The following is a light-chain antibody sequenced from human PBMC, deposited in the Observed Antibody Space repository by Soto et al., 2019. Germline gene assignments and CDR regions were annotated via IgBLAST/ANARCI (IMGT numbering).Light chain of an antibody. CDR1: TANIGNNF. CDR3: VAWDDSLRGLV. V-gene: IGLV1-47*02. CDR2: SNN. J-gene: IGLJ1*01. Sequence: QSLLTEPPSWSGTPGQRVTISCSGVTANIGNNFVCWYQQLPVTAPKLLIYSNNQRPSGVPDRFSGSKSGTSASLAISGLRSEDEADYYCVAWDDSLRGLVFRTGTKVTVL.